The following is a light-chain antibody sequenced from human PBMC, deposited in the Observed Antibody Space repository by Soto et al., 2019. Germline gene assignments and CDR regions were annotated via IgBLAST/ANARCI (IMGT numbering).Light chain of an antibody. CDR1: QSVTSSS. J-gene: IGKJ4*01. V-gene: IGKV3-20*01. CDR2: GAS. Sequence: EIVWTQSPGTLSLSPGERATLFCRASQSVTSSSIAWHQQKPRQAPRLLIYGASRRSTGIPDGFSASGCGKDFTLTISRLQSEDFALYYCQIYGCARVFIFGAGTKVDLK. CDR3: QIYGCARVFI.